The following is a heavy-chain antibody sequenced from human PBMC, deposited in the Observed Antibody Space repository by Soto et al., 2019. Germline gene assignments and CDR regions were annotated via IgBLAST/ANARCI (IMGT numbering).Heavy chain of an antibody. CDR2: IRSKGNNYAT. Sequence: EVQLVESGGGLVQPGGSLKLSCAASGFTFSGSALHWVRQASGKGLEWGGRIRSKGNNYATAYGASLKGRFTISRYDSKNTAYLQMNSLNTEDTAVYYCRRQASDFWSGKPQYYMDVWGKGTTVTVSS. D-gene: IGHD3-3*01. J-gene: IGHJ6*03. CDR1: GFTFSGSA. V-gene: IGHV3-73*01. CDR3: RRQASDFWSGKPQYYMDV.